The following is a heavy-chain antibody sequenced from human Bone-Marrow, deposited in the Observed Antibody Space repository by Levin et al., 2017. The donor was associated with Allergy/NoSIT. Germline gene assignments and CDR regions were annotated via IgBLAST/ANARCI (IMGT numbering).Heavy chain of an antibody. CDR1: GYTLTELS. CDR3: ATDPRPGIAAAGTDY. D-gene: IGHD6-13*01. J-gene: IGHJ4*02. Sequence: GESLKISCKVSGYTLTELSMHWVRQAPGKGLEWMGGFDPEDGETIYAQKFQGRVTMTEDTSTDTAYMELSSLRSEDTAVYYCATDPRPGIAAAGTDYWGQGTLVTVSS. V-gene: IGHV1-24*01. CDR2: FDPEDGET.